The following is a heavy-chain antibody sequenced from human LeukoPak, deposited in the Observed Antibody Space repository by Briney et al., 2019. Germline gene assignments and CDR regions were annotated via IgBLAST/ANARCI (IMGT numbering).Heavy chain of an antibody. Sequence: GGSLRLSCVASGFTFSSYWMTWVRQAPGKGLEWLANIKEDGSIQYYLDSVRGRFTISRDNAKTSVYLQLNSLRADGTAVYYCARDVWTGVAVSDYWGQGTLVTVSS. V-gene: IGHV3-7*01. CDR1: GFTFSSYW. J-gene: IGHJ4*02. CDR2: IKEDGSIQ. CDR3: ARDVWTGVAVSDY. D-gene: IGHD6-19*01.